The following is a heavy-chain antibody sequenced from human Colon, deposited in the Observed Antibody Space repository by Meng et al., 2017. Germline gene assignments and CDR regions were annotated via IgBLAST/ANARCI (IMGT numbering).Heavy chain of an antibody. Sequence: ELYLVESGGGLVKPGGSLRLSCAASRFSFAAAWMSWVRQAPGKGLEWVGHIKARTDGGTTDYAAPVKDRFIMSRDDSKTTLYLQMNSLKSEDTAVYFCTDGRTLWGQGTMVTVSS. J-gene: IGHJ3*01. CDR2: IKARTDGGTT. D-gene: IGHD4-23*01. CDR3: TDGRTL. V-gene: IGHV3-15*01. CDR1: RFSFAAAW.